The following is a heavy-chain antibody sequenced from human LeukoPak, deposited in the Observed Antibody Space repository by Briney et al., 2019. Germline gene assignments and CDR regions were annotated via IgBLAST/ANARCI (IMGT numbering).Heavy chain of an antibody. J-gene: IGHJ5*02. D-gene: IGHD2-2*01. CDR1: GYTFTSYG. V-gene: IGHV1-18*01. CDR2: ISAYNGNT. Sequence: ASVKVSCKASGYTFTSYGISWVRQAPGQGLEWMGWISAYNGNTNYAQKLQGRVTMTTDTSTSTAYMELRSLRSDDTAVYYCARLPPLVVPAAAAFAFDPWGQGTLVTVSS. CDR3: ARLPPLVVPAAAAFAFDP.